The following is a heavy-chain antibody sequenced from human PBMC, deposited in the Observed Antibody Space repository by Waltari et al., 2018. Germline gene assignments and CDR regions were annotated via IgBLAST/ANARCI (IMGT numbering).Heavy chain of an antibody. CDR3: ASLNYYDSSGKGAFDI. CDR1: GGSISSSSYY. Sequence: QLQLQESGPGLVKPSETLSLTCTVSGGSISSSSYYWGWIRQPPGKGLEWIGSIYYSGGTYYNPSLKSRVTISVDTSKNQFSLKLSSVTAADTAVYYCASLNYYDSSGKGAFDIWGQGTMVTVSS. D-gene: IGHD3-22*01. J-gene: IGHJ3*02. CDR2: IYYSGGT. V-gene: IGHV4-39*01.